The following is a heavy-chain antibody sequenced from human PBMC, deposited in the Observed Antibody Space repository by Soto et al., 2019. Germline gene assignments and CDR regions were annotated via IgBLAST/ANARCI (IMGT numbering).Heavy chain of an antibody. CDR3: ARAEAYDILTGYYSYYYYYGMDV. CDR2: INHSGST. J-gene: IGHJ6*02. V-gene: IGHV4-34*01. CDR1: GGSFSGYY. Sequence: SETLSLTCAVYGGSFSGYYWSWIRQPPRKGLEWIGEINHSGSTNYNPSLKSRVTISVDTSKNQFSLKLSSVTAADTAVCYCARAEAYDILTGYYSYYYYYGMDVWGQGTTVTVSS. D-gene: IGHD3-9*01.